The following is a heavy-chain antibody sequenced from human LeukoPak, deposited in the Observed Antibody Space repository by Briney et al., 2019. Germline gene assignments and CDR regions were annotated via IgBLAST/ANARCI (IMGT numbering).Heavy chain of an antibody. CDR3: ARQDGADYGDYWYYFDY. CDR1: GASISNGGYY. CDR2: IYYSGST. Sequence: SETLSLTCTVSGASISNGGYYWSWIRQHSGRGLEWIGYIYYSGSTNYNPSLNSRVTISVDTSKNQFSLKLSSVTAADTAVYYCARQDGADYGDYWYYFDYWGQGTLVTVSS. V-gene: IGHV4-39*01. D-gene: IGHD4-17*01. J-gene: IGHJ4*02.